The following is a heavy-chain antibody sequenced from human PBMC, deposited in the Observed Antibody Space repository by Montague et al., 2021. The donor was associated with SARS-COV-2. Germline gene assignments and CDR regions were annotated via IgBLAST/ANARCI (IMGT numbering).Heavy chain of an antibody. D-gene: IGHD1-26*01. CDR3: ARQMTSWWELLYYFDY. V-gene: IGHV4-39*01. J-gene: IGHJ4*02. CDR2: IYYSGST. CDR1: GGSISSSSYY. Sequence: SETLSLTCTVSGGSISSSSYYWGWIRQPPGKGPEWTGSIYYSGSTYYNPSLKSRVTISVDTSKNQFSLKLSSVTAADTAVYFCARQMTSWWELLYYFDYWGQGTLVTVSS.